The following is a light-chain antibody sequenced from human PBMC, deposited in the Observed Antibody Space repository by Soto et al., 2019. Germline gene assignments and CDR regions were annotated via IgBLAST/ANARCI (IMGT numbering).Light chain of an antibody. CDR3: QRYGSSPWT. J-gene: IGKJ1*01. CDR1: QSVSSNY. V-gene: IGKV3-20*01. CDR2: GAS. Sequence: EIVLTQSPGTLSLSPGERATLSCRASQSVSSNYLAWYQQKPGQAPRPLIYGASRRATGIPDRFSGSGAGTDFTLTISRLEPEDFAVYYCQRYGSSPWTFGQGTKVDIK.